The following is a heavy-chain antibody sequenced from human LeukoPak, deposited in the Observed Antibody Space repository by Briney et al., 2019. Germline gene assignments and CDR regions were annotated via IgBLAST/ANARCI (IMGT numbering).Heavy chain of an antibody. J-gene: IGHJ4*02. D-gene: IGHD6-6*01. CDR2: IYYTGRA. V-gene: IGHV4-61*01. CDR1: GGLISSGSYY. CDR3: ARDNLATLDS. Sequence: PSETLSLTCTVSGGLISSGSYYWTWIRHPPGKGLGWMGYIYYTGRAKYNPSLESRVTISVDTSNSPFSLKLNSVTAADTAVYYCARDNLATLDSWGQGTLVTVSS.